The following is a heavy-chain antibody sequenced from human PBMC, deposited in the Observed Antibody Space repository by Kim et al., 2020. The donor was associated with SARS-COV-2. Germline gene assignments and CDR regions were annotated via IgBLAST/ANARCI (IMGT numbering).Heavy chain of an antibody. CDR3: AKRDCTTASCHFYYFDY. D-gene: IGHD2-2*01. CDR2: INGYVSSP. CDR1: GFTFSSFW. Sequence: GGSLRLSCAASGFTFSSFWMHWVRQVPGKGLVWVSVINGYVSSPNYADSVTDRFTLSRANAKNTLYLQITSLRADDTAIYYCAKRDCTTASCHFYYFDYWGQGSLVTVSS. V-gene: IGHV3-74*01. J-gene: IGHJ4*02.